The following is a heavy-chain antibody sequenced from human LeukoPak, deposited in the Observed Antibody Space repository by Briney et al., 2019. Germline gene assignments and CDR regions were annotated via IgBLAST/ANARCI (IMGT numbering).Heavy chain of an antibody. J-gene: IGHJ3*02. CDR3: AKVGSGWPQGAFDI. CDR2: ISWNSGSI. Sequence: GRSLSLSCAASGFTLDDYAMHWVRQAPGKGLEWVSGISWNSGSIGYADSVKGRFTISRDNAKNSLYLQMNSLRAEDTALYYSAKVGSGWPQGAFDIWGQGTIVTVSS. CDR1: GFTLDDYA. V-gene: IGHV3-9*01. D-gene: IGHD6-19*01.